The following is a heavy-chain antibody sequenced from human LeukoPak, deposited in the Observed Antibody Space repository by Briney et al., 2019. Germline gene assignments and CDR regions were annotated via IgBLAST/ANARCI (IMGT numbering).Heavy chain of an antibody. CDR3: ARHVSGSLDY. J-gene: IGHJ4*02. Sequence: GESLKISCKGSGYSFTSSWIAWVRQMPGKGLEWMGIIFPGDSDTRYNPSFQGQVTISADKSISTAYLQWSSVKASDTAIYYCARHVSGSLDYWGQGTLVTVSS. V-gene: IGHV5-51*01. CDR1: GYSFTSSW. CDR2: IFPGDSDT. D-gene: IGHD1-26*01.